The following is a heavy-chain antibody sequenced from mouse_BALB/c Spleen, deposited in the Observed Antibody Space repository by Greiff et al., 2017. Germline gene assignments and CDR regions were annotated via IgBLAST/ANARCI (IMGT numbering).Heavy chain of an antibody. CDR1: GFTFSSYA. CDR2: ISSGGSYT. Sequence: EVKLVESGGGLVKPGGSLKLSCAASGFTFSSYAMSWVRQTPEKRLEWVATISSGGSYTYYPDSVKGRFTISRDNAKNTLYLQMSSLRSEDTAMYYCAREKDYFDYWGQGTTLTVSS. CDR3: AREKDYFDY. J-gene: IGHJ2*01. V-gene: IGHV5-9-3*01.